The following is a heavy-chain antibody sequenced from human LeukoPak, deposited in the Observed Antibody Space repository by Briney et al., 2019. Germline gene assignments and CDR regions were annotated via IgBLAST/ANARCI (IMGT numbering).Heavy chain of an antibody. CDR3: ARAIAVAGIIWFDP. CDR1: GGSISSYY. CDR2: IYTSGST. Sequence: SETLSLTCTVSGGSISSYYWSWIRQPAGKGLEWTGRIYTSGSTNYNPSLKSRVTMSVDTSKNQFSLKLSSVTAADTAVYYCARAIAVAGIIWFDPWGQGTLVTVSS. V-gene: IGHV4-4*07. J-gene: IGHJ5*02. D-gene: IGHD6-19*01.